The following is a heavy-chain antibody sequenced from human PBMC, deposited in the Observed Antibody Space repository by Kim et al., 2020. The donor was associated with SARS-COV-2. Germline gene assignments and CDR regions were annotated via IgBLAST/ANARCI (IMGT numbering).Heavy chain of an antibody. D-gene: IGHD6-6*01. CDR3: ARSLSSSPADY. V-gene: IGHV3-21*01. CDR1: GFTFSSYS. Sequence: GGSLRLSCAASGFTFSSYSMNWVPQAPGKGLEWVSSISSNSSYIYSADSVKGRFTISRDNANNSLYLQMNSLRAEDTAAYYCARSLSSSPADYWGQGTLVSVSS. J-gene: IGHJ4*02. CDR2: ISSNSSYI.